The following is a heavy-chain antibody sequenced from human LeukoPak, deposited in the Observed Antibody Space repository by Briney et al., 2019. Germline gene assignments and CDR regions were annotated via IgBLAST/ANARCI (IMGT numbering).Heavy chain of an antibody. Sequence: ASVKVSCKASGYTFTSYGISWVRQAPGQGLEWMGWISAYNGNTNYAQKLQGRVTMTTDTSTSTAYMELRSLRSDDTAVYYCARIKWIAVAGTSYYYYYYMDVWGKGTTVKVSS. CDR3: ARIKWIAVAGTSYYYYYYMDV. CDR2: ISAYNGNT. D-gene: IGHD6-19*01. CDR1: GYTFTSYG. V-gene: IGHV1-18*01. J-gene: IGHJ6*03.